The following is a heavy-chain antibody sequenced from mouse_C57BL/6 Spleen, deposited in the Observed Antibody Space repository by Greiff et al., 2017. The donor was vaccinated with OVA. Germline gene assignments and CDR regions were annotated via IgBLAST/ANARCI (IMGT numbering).Heavy chain of an antibody. V-gene: IGHV1-50*01. CDR1: GYTFTSYW. J-gene: IGHJ4*01. CDR3: ARRRDAMDY. CDR2: IAPSDSYT. Sequence: QVHVKQPGAELVKPGASVKLSCKASGYTFTSYWMQWVKQRPGQGLEWIGEIAPSDSYTNYNQKFKGKATLTVDTSSRTAYMQLSSLTSEDSAVYYCARRRDAMDYWGQGTSVTVSS.